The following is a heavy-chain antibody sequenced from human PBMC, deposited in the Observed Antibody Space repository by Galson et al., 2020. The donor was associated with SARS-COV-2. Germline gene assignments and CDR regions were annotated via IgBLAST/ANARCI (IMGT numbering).Heavy chain of an antibody. J-gene: IGHJ4*02. CDR2: IRSTAYGGTT. V-gene: IGHV3-49*03. D-gene: IGHD2-15*01. CDR1: GFTFGDYA. CDR3: AREVGYCSGGSCYSFEPHHFDY. Sequence: GGSLRLSCTASGFTFGDYAISWFRQAPGKGLEWVGFIRSTAYGGTTEYAASVKGRFTISRDDSKSIAYLQMNSLKTEDTAVYYCAREVGYCSGGSCYSFEPHHFDYWGQGTLVTVSS.